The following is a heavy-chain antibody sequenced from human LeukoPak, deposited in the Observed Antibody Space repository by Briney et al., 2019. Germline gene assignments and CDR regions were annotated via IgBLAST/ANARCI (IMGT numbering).Heavy chain of an antibody. J-gene: IGHJ4*02. CDR3: ARGTFDY. V-gene: IGHV3-74*01. Sequence: PGGSLRLSCAASGFTFSSYWMHWVRHAPGKGLVWVSRINRDGSSTTYADSVKGRFTISRDNAKNTLFLQMNSLGAEDTAVYYCARGTFDYWGQGTLVTVSS. CDR1: GFTFSSYW. CDR2: INRDGSST.